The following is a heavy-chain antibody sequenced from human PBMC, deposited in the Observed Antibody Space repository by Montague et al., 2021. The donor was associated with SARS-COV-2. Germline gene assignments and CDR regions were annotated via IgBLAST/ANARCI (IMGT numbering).Heavy chain of an antibody. J-gene: IGHJ4*02. CDR3: TRRLDYWVSSGQRRHLDY. V-gene: IGHV4-39*02. CDR1: ADSISSRCHD. CDR2: ISYHGHT. Sequence: SETLSLTCTVSADSISSRCHDWGWLRRRPGKGLEWFGYISYHGHTNSNPPLKSPVTISIDTSRNHFSLTASSVTATDTAIYYCTRRLDYWVSSGQRRHLDYGAKGTLVTVSS. D-gene: IGHD6-19*01.